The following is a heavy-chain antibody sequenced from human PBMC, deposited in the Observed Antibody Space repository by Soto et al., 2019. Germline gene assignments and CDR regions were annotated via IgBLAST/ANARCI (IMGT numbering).Heavy chain of an antibody. D-gene: IGHD3-10*01. V-gene: IGHV4-61*01. CDR3: ARGRRSINWFDP. CDR2: IYYSGST. J-gene: IGHJ5*02. Sequence: SETLSLTCTVSGGSVSSGNYYWSWIRQPPGKGLEWIGYIYYSGSTNYNPSLKSRVTISLDASKNQFSLKLSSVTTADTAVYYCARGRRSINWFDPWGQGTLVTVSS. CDR1: GGSVSSGNYY.